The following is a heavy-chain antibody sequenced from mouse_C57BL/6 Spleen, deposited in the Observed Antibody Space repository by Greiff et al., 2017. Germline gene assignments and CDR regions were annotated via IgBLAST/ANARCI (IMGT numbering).Heavy chain of an antibody. CDR2: FYPGGGSI. Sequence: QVQLQQSGPELVKPGASVTLSCKASGYTFTEYTIHWVKQRSGQGLEWIGWFYPGGGSIKYNGKFKDKATLTADKSSSTVYMELSRLTSEDSAVYFCARHGGGYYDDDEGYFDYWGQGTTLTVSS. V-gene: IGHV1-62-2*01. CDR3: ARHGGGYYDDDEGYFDY. D-gene: IGHD2-4*01. J-gene: IGHJ2*01. CDR1: GYTFTEYT.